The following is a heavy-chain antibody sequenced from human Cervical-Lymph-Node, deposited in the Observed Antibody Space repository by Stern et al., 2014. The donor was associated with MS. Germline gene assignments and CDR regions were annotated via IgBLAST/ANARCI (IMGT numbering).Heavy chain of an antibody. V-gene: IGHV2-5*02. CDR2: TYWDDGT. CDR3: AHRDDWQLDFAY. CDR1: GFSLTTNGVS. J-gene: IGHJ4*02. Sequence: QVTLRESGPTLVIPTHPLTLPCTFSGFSLTTNGVSVGWIRQSPRKALKCLALTYWDDGTRHSPSPKSRLSITKDTSKNQVLLTMTNVEPVDTATYYCAHRDDWQLDFAYWGQGIPVTVSS. D-gene: IGHD6-6*01.